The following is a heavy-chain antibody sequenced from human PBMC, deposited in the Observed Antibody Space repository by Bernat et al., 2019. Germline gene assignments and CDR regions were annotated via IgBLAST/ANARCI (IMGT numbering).Heavy chain of an antibody. J-gene: IGHJ3*02. D-gene: IGHD2-15*01. CDR1: GFSFSSYR. CDR2: SNSDGSSI. V-gene: IGHV3-74*01. CDR3: ARDSVYFSGGQCADAFDI. Sequence: EVQLVESGGDLVQPGGSLRLSCAASGFSFSSYRMHWVRQPPGKGLVWVSRSNSDGSSISYADSVKGRFTISRDNAKNTLYLQMNSLRAEDTAVYYCARDSVYFSGGQCADAFDIWGQGTTVTVSS.